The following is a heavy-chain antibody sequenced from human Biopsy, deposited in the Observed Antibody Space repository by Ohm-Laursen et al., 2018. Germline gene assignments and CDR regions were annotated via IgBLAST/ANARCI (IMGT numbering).Heavy chain of an antibody. J-gene: IGHJ3*02. D-gene: IGHD1-1*01. Sequence: SLRLSCTASGFSFSSYWMHWVRQGPGKGLVWVSRSNTDGSHTNYADSVKGRFTTSTDNAKNTLYLYMSSLTVEDTAVYYCARDIYYITNWRAFDMWGQGTMVTVAS. V-gene: IGHV3-74*01. CDR1: GFSFSSYW. CDR2: SNTDGSHT. CDR3: ARDIYYITNWRAFDM.